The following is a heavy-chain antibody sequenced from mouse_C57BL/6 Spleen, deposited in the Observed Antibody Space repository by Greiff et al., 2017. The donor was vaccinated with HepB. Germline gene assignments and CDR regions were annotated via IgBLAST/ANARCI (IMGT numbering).Heavy chain of an antibody. J-gene: IGHJ3*01. CDR1: GYAFSSSW. CDR3: ARGNGYAGSWFAY. Sequence: VQLQQSGPELVKPGASVKISCKASGYAFSSSWMNWVKPRPGKGLEWIGRIYPGDGVTNYNGKFKGKATLTADESSSTAYMQLSSRTSEDSAVYFCARGNGYAGSWFAYWGQGTLFTVSA. CDR2: IYPGDGVT. V-gene: IGHV1-82*01. D-gene: IGHD2-2*01.